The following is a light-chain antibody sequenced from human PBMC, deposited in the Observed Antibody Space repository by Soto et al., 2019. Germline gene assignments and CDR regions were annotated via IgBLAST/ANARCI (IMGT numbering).Light chain of an antibody. J-gene: IGLJ3*02. CDR1: SSDVGGYNY. CDR2: EVS. V-gene: IGLV2-14*01. Sequence: QSVLTQPASVSGSPGQSITISCTGISSDVGGYNYVSWYQQHPGKVPRLMIYEVSNRPSGLSNRFSGSKSDNTASLTISGLQAEDEADYYCSSYTSSNTWVFGGGTKLTVL. CDR3: SSYTSSNTWV.